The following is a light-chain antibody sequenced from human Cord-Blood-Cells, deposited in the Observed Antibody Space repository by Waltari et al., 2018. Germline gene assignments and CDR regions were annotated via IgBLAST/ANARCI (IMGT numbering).Light chain of an antibody. Sequence: EFVLKQLPAPLSLSPGERAPPSSRASQSVSSYLAWYQQKPGQAPRLRIYDASNRATGIPARFSGSGSGTDFTLTISSLEPEDFAVYYCQQRSNWPPWTFGQGTKVEIK. J-gene: IGKJ1*01. CDR2: DAS. CDR1: QSVSSY. V-gene: IGKV3-11*01. CDR3: QQRSNWPPWT.